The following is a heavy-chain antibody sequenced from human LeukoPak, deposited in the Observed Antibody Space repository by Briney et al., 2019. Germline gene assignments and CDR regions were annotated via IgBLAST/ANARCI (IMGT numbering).Heavy chain of an antibody. CDR1: GYTFTGYY. CDR3: AREMGRRGSYHENYYYYYGMDV. CDR2: INPNSGGT. J-gene: IGHJ6*02. D-gene: IGHD1-26*01. V-gene: IGHV1-2*04. Sequence: ASVKVSCKASGYTFTGYYMHWVRQAPGQGLEWMGWINPNSGGTNYAQKFQGWVTMTRDTSISTAYMELSRLRSDDTAVYYCAREMGRRGSYHENYYYYYGMDVWGQGTTVTVSS.